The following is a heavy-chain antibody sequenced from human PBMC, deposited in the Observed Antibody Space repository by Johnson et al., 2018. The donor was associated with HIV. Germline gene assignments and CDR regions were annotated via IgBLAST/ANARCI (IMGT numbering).Heavy chain of an antibody. CDR1: GFTVSSNE. CDR3: ARDRGRTSPFGVVIMDAFDI. J-gene: IGHJ3*02. V-gene: IGHV3-38-3*01. D-gene: IGHD3-3*01. Sequence: VQLVESRGVLVQPGGSLRLSCAASGFTVSSNEMSWVRQAPGKGLEWVSSISGGSTYYADSVKGRFTISRDNAKNSLYLQMNSLRAEDTALYYCARDRGRTSPFGVVIMDAFDIWGQGTMVTVSS. CDR2: ISGGST.